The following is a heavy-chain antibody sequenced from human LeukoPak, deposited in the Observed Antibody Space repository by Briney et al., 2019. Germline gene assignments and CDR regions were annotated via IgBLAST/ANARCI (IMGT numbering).Heavy chain of an antibody. CDR2: ISSSSSYI. CDR1: GFTFSSYS. D-gene: IGHD4-23*01. Sequence: GGSLRLSCAASGFTFSSYSMNWVRQAPGKGLEWVSSISSSSSYIYYADLVKGRFTISRDNAKNSLYLQMNSLRAEDSAVYYCASIYMTMVVTPDYSDYWGQGTLVTVSS. J-gene: IGHJ4*02. CDR3: ASIYMTMVVTPDYSDY. V-gene: IGHV3-21*01.